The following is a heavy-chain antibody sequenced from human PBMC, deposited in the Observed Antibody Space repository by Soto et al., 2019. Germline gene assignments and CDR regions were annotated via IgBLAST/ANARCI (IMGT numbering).Heavy chain of an antibody. V-gene: IGHV3-53*01. D-gene: IGHD3-22*01. Sequence: GGSLRLSCAATGFAVNNYYMTWVRQTPGKGLEWVSVIYPDGRTYHAESVKGRFTISRDSSKNTAYLQMNTLRAEDTAIYYCARGLSPGDDDNRGYFHLDYWGQGTLVTVSS. CDR1: GFAVNNYY. CDR3: ARGLSPGDDDNRGYFHLDY. CDR2: IYPDGRT. J-gene: IGHJ4*02.